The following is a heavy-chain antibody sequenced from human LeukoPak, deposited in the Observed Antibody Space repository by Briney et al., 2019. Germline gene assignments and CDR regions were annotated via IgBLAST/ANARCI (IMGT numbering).Heavy chain of an antibody. D-gene: IGHD2-15*01. V-gene: IGHV4-34*01. CDR3: ARTIGYCSGGSCYPPFDY. Sequence: SETLSLTCAVYGGSFSGYYRSWIRQPPGKGLEWIGEINHSGSTNYNPSLKSRVTISVDTSKNQFSLKLSSVTAADTAVYYCARTIGYCSGGSCYPPFDYWGQGTLVTVSS. J-gene: IGHJ4*02. CDR1: GGSFSGYY. CDR2: INHSGST.